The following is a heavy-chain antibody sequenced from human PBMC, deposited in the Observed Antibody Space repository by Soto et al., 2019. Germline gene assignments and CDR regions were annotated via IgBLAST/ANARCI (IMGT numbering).Heavy chain of an antibody. D-gene: IGHD6-6*01. CDR3: TPSSIPGRYYYYGMDV. Sequence: GGSLRLSCVGSGFRFSDYPLNWVRQASGKGLEWVGRIRSKANSYATAYAASVKGRFTISRDDSKNTAYLQMNSLKTEDTAVYYCTPSSIPGRYYYYGMDVWGQGTTVTVSS. CDR1: GFRFSDYP. V-gene: IGHV3-73*01. J-gene: IGHJ6*02. CDR2: IRSKANSYAT.